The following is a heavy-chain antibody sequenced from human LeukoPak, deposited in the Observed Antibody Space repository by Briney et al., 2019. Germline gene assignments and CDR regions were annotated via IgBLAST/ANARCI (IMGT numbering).Heavy chain of an antibody. CDR3: AAYYYDSSGYDLRFY. CDR2: IWYDGSKK. CDR1: GFTFSNYG. Sequence: GRSLRLSCAASGFTFSNYGMHWVRQAPGKGLEWVAVIWYDGSKKYHADSVKGRFTISRDNSKNTLHLQMNSLRVEDTAVYYCAAYYYDSSGYDLRFYWGQGTLVTVSS. D-gene: IGHD3-22*01. V-gene: IGHV3-33*01. J-gene: IGHJ4*02.